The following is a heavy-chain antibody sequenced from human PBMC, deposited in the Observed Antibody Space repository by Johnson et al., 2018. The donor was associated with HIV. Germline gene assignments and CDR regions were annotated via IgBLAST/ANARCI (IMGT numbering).Heavy chain of an antibody. D-gene: IGHD3-9*01. CDR1: GFTFSSYG. V-gene: IGHV3-30*02. J-gene: IGHJ3*02. CDR2: IRYDGSNK. CDR3: AKEAGSRGYFDWLLSDHDAFDI. Sequence: QVQLVESGGGVVQPGGSLRLSCAASGFTFSSYGMHWVRQAPGKGLEWVAFIRYDGSNKYYADSVKGRFTISRDNSKNTLYLQMNSLRAEDTAVYYCAKEAGSRGYFDWLLSDHDAFDIWGQGTMVTVSS.